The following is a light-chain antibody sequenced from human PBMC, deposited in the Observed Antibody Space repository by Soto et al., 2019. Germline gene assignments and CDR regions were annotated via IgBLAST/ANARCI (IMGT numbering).Light chain of an antibody. CDR3: CSYAGSSTFV. J-gene: IGLJ1*01. V-gene: IGLV2-11*01. CDR1: SNDVGDYNY. Sequence: LTQPRSVSGSPGQSVTISCTGTSNDVGDYNYVSWYQQHPDKAPKLMIYDVSKRPSGVPDRFSGSKSGNTASLTISGLQAEDEADYFCCSYAGSSTFVFGTGTKLTVL. CDR2: DVS.